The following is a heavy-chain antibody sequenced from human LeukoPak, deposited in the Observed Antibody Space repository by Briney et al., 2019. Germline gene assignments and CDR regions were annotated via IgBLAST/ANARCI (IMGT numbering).Heavy chain of an antibody. D-gene: IGHD3-9*01. CDR1: GFTVSSNY. CDR3: ARDREGYYDILTGYYGVGAFDI. J-gene: IGHJ3*02. V-gene: IGHV3-53*01. CDR2: IYSGGFT. Sequence: GGSLRLSCAASGFTVSSNYMSWVRQAPGKGLEWVSVIYSGGFTYYADSVKGRFSISRDNSKNTLYLQMNSLRAEDTAVYYCARDREGYYDILTGYYGVGAFDIWGQGTMVTVSS.